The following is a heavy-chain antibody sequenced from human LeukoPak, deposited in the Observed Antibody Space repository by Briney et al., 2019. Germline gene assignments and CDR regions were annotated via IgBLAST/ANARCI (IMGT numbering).Heavy chain of an antibody. CDR1: GFTFSSYA. Sequence: GGSLRLSCAASGFTFSSYAMSWVRQAPGKGLEWVSAISGSGGSTYYADSVKGRFTISRDNSKNTLYLQMNSLRAEDTAVYYCAKPTVRYDSSGYPFDYWGQGTLVTVSS. CDR3: AKPTVRYDSSGYPFDY. J-gene: IGHJ4*02. V-gene: IGHV3-23*01. CDR2: ISGSGGST. D-gene: IGHD3-22*01.